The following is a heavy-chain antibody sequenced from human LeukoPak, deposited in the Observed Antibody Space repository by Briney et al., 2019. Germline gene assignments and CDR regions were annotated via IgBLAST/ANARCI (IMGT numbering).Heavy chain of an antibody. CDR3: AKDHCSSTSCYADY. CDR2: TSWDGGST. V-gene: IGHV3-43D*04. D-gene: IGHD2-2*01. Sequence: PGGSLRLSCAASGFTFDDYAMHWVRQAPGKGLEWVSLTSWDGGSTYYADSVKGRFTISRDNSKNSLYLQMNSLRAEDTALYYCAKDHCSSTSCYADYWGQGTLVTVSS. CDR1: GFTFDDYA. J-gene: IGHJ4*02.